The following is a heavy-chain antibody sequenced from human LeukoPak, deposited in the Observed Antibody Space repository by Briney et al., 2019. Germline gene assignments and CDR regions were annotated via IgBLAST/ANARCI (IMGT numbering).Heavy chain of an antibody. J-gene: IGHJ4*02. CDR2: ISSSSSYI. V-gene: IGHV3-21*01. CDR3: AGSGWYSADY. CDR1: GFTFGSFS. D-gene: IGHD6-19*01. Sequence: GGSLRLSCAASGFTFGSFSMDWVRQAQGKGLEWVSSISSSSSYIYYADSVKGRFTISRDNAKNSLYLQMNSLRAEDTAVYYCAGSGWYSADYWGQGTLVTVSS.